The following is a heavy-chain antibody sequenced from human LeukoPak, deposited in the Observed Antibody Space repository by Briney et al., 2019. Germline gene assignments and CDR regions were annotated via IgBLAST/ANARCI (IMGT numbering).Heavy chain of an antibody. Sequence: SETLSLTCTVSGGSISSYYWSWIRQPPGKGLEWIGYIYYSGSTNYNPSLKSRVTISVDTSKNQFSLELSSVTAADTAVYYCARDESDYYDSSGYFDYWGRGTLVTVSS. D-gene: IGHD3-22*01. CDR2: IYYSGST. CDR3: ARDESDYYDSSGYFDY. V-gene: IGHV4-59*01. J-gene: IGHJ4*02. CDR1: GGSISSYY.